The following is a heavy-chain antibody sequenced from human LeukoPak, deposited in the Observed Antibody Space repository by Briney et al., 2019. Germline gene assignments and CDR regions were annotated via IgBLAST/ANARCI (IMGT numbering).Heavy chain of an antibody. CDR3: ARLQTTVIITPDAFDI. CDR1: GYTYTSYW. CDR2: IYPGDSDT. V-gene: IGHV5-51*01. J-gene: IGHJ3*02. D-gene: IGHD4-17*01. Sequence: GESLKISCKGSGYTYTSYWIGWVRQMPGKGLGWMGNIYPGDSDTRYSPSFQGQVTISADKSISTAYLQWSSLKASDTAMYYCARLQTTVIITPDAFDIWGQGTMVTVSS.